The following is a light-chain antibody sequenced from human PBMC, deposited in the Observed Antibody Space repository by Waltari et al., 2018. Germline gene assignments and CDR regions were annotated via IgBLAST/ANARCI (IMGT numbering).Light chain of an antibody. V-gene: IGKV2-28*01. Sequence: DIVMTQSPLSLPVTPGAPASIPCRSSQSLLRSNGENYLDWYLQKPGQPPQLLIYLGSNRASGVPDRFSGSGSGTDFTLQIDRVAADDVGIYYCMQGLEPPYTFGQGTKLEIK. J-gene: IGKJ2*01. CDR1: QSLLRSNGENY. CDR3: MQGLEPPYT. CDR2: LGS.